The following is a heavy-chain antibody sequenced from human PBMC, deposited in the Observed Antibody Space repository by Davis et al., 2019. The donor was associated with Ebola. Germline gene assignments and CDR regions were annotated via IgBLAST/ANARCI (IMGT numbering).Heavy chain of an antibody. J-gene: IGHJ3*02. CDR3: ARRSSSSAFAI. Sequence: ASVKVSRKAYGHTFTSYDINWVRQATGQGLEWMGWMNPQNGNTGYTQKFQGRVTMTRNTSISTAYMELSSLRSEDTAVYYCARRSSSSAFAIWGQGTMVTVSS. CDR2: MNPQNGNT. V-gene: IGHV1-8*01. CDR1: GHTFTSYD. D-gene: IGHD6-6*01.